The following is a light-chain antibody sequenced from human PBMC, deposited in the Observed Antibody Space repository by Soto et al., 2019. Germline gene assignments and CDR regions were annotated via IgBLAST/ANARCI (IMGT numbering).Light chain of an antibody. Sequence: DIQMTQSPSSLSASVGDRVTITCRASQTIVTYLKWYQQTPGKAPKLLLYGASTLQSAVPSRFSGTGSGTYCTLTISSLQPEDSATYCCHQTYNTPYTSGPGTKLEIK. CDR3: HQTYNTPYT. J-gene: IGKJ2*01. CDR2: GAS. CDR1: QTIVTY. V-gene: IGKV1-39*01.